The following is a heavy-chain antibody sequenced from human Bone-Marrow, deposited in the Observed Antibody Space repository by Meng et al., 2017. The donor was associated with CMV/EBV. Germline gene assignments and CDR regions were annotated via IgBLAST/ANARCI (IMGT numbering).Heavy chain of an antibody. CDR2: ISSSGGTI. J-gene: IGHJ4*02. V-gene: IGHV3-21*01. D-gene: IGHD6-13*01. CDR1: GFTFRKYT. Sequence: GESLKISCAASGFTFRKYTMNWVRRAPGKGLEWVSSISSSGGTIQYSDSVKGRFTISRDNAKNSLYLQMNSLRAEDTAVYYCARVEVHSGGWYGGFAYWGQGQLVNVSS. CDR3: ARVEVHSGGWYGGFAY.